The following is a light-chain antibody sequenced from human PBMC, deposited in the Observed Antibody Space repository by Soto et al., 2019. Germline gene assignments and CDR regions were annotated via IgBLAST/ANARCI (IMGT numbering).Light chain of an antibody. CDR2: KDS. Sequence: QSALTQPPSASGTPGQRVTISCSGSSSNVGGNYVYWYQQHPGTAPKLLIYKDSERPSGVSERFSGSKSGTSASLAISGLRSEDESDFYCVAWDGRLSGWVIGGGTKVTVL. V-gene: IGLV1-47*01. CDR3: VAWDGRLSGWV. J-gene: IGLJ3*02. CDR1: SSNVGGNY.